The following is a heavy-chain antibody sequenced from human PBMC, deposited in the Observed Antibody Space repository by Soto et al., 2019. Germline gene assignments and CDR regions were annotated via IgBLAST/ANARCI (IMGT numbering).Heavy chain of an antibody. CDR3: GRDRSHYAGVGKIDP. CDR1: GFNFSTYG. D-gene: IGHD3-16*01. Sequence: QLVESGGGLVKPGGSMRLSCAASGFNFSTYGMNWVRQAPGKGLEWVSSISSKGSYIYYTPSVKGRFTISRDNAKNSVYLQRNSLRAEDTAVYYCGRDRSHYAGVGKIDPWGQGTLVAVSS. J-gene: IGHJ5*02. V-gene: IGHV3-21*02. CDR2: ISSKGSYI.